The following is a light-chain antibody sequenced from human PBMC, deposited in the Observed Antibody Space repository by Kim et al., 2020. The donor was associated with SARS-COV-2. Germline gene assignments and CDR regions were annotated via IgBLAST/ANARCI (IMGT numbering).Light chain of an antibody. Sequence: QPASSSCRASKSVVHDDGNIYLNWIQHRPGQPPRLLIYKVSNRFSGVPDRFSGSGAGTDFTLKISRVEAEDVGVYYCMQATAFPRTFGQRTKLEI. V-gene: IGKV2-24*01. J-gene: IGKJ2*01. CDR2: KVS. CDR1: KSVVHDDGNIY. CDR3: MQATAFPRT.